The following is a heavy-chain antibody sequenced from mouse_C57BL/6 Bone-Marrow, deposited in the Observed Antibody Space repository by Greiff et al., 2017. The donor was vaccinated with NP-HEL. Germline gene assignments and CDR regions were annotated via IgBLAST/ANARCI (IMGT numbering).Heavy chain of an antibody. D-gene: IGHD2-3*01. CDR2: ISYSGST. CDR3: ARSIYDGYYNYAMDY. Sequence: ESGPGMVKPSQSLSLTCTVTGYSITSGYDWHWIRHFPGNKLEWMGYISYSGSTNYNPSLKSRISITHDTSKNHFFLKLNSVTTEDTATYYCARSIYDGYYNYAMDYWGQGTSVTVSS. V-gene: IGHV3-1*01. J-gene: IGHJ4*01. CDR1: GYSITSGYD.